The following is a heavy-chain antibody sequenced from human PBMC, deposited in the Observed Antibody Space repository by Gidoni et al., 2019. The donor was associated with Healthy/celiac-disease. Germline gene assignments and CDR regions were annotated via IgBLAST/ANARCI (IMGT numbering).Heavy chain of an antibody. J-gene: IGHJ6*02. D-gene: IGHD3-10*01. CDR2: SSGRGGST. CDR3: AKLSLGDYYYYGMDV. Sequence: EVQLLESGGGLVPPGGSLRLSCAASGFTFSSYAMSWVRQAPGKGLEWLSASSGRGGSTYYAEYVNGRFTISRDNSKNTLYLQMNSLRAEDTAVDYCAKLSLGDYYYYGMDVWGQGTTGTVS. CDR1: GFTFSSYA. V-gene: IGHV3-23*01.